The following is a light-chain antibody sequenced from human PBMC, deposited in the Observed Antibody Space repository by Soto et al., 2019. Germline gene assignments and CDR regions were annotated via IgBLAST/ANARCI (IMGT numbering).Light chain of an antibody. CDR3: QQRKHWPPLT. V-gene: IGKV3-11*01. CDR1: HSVDIY. Sequence: ETVLTQSPATLSLSPGERATLSCRSSHSVDIYLAWYQQKPGQAPRLLIYDASNRATGIPDRFTGSGSGTDFTLTISSLEPEDFAVYYCQQRKHWPPLTFGGGTKGEIK. CDR2: DAS. J-gene: IGKJ4*01.